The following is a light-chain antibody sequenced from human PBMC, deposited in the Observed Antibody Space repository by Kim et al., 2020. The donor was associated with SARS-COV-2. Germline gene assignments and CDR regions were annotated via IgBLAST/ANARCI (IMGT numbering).Light chain of an antibody. CDR3: NSRDSSGNHLV. CDR2: GKN. V-gene: IGLV3-19*01. Sequence: SSELTQDPAVSVALGQTVRITCQGDSLRSYYVTWYQQKPGQAPVLVIYGKNNRPSGIPDRFSGSSSGKTAALTITGAQAEDEADYYCNSRDSSGNHLVFGGGTQLTVL. CDR1: SLRSYY. J-gene: IGLJ2*01.